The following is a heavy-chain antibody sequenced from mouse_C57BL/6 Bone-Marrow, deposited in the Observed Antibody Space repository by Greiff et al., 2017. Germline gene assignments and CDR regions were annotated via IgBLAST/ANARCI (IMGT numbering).Heavy chain of an antibody. Sequence: VKLVESGPGLVAPSQSLSITCTVSGFSLTSYGVDWVRPPPGQGLEWLGVIWGGGSTNSNSALMSRLSINKDNSKNQVFLKMNSLPTDDPAMYYCAKHIITSVVRPWYFDVWGTGTTVTVAS. J-gene: IGHJ1*03. D-gene: IGHD1-1*01. CDR2: IWGGGST. V-gene: IGHV2-9*01. CDR3: AKHIITSVVRPWYFDV. CDR1: GFSLTSYG.